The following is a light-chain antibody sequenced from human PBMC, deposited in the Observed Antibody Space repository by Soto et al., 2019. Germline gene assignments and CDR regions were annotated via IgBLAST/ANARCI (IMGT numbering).Light chain of an antibody. CDR1: SGHSSNV. Sequence: QLVLTQSPSASASLGASVKLTCTLSSGHSSNVIAWHQQQPEKGPRYLMKVTNDGSHIKGDGIPDRFSGSSSGAQRYLTIASLQSEDEGDYYCQTWASPIGVFGGGTTLTVL. CDR3: QTWASPIGV. V-gene: IGLV4-69*01. CDR2: VTNDGSH. J-gene: IGLJ2*01.